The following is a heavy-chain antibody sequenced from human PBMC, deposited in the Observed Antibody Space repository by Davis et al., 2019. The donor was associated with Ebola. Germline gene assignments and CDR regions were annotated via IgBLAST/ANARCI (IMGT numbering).Heavy chain of an antibody. V-gene: IGHV3-53*01. J-gene: IGHJ6*02. Sequence: GESLKISCAASGFTVSSNYMSWVRQAPGKGLEWVSVIYSGGSTYYADSVKGRFTISRDNSKNTLYLQMNSLRAEDTAVYYCARTYYYYYGMDVRGQGTTVTVSS. CDR2: IYSGGST. CDR3: ARTYYYYYGMDV. CDR1: GFTVSSNY.